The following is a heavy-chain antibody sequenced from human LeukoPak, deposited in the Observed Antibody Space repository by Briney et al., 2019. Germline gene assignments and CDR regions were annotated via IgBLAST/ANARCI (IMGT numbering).Heavy chain of an antibody. CDR3: ARALHTGYDYWYFDY. J-gene: IGHJ4*02. Sequence: GASVKVSCKASGYTFTSHGISWVRQAPGQGLEWMGWISGYNGKTIYAQKVQGRVSMATDTSTTTAYMELRSLRSDDTAVYYCARALHTGYDYWYFDYWGQGTLVTVSS. V-gene: IGHV1-18*04. CDR1: GYTFTSHG. CDR2: ISGYNGKT. D-gene: IGHD5-12*01.